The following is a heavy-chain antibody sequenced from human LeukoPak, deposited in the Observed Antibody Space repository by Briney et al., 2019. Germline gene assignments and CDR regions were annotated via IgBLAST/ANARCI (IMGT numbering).Heavy chain of an antibody. CDR1: GFTFSSYS. Sequence: GGSLRLSCAASGFTFSSYSMNWVRQAPGKGLEWVSSISSSSYIYYADSVKGRFTISRDNAKNSLYLQMNSLRAEDTAVYYCAKDPCSGGSCYCDYWGQGTLVTVSS. CDR3: AKDPCSGGSCYCDY. D-gene: IGHD2-15*01. J-gene: IGHJ4*02. V-gene: IGHV3-21*01. CDR2: ISSSSYI.